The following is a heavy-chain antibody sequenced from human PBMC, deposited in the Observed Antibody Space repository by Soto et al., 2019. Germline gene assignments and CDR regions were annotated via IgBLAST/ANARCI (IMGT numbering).Heavy chain of an antibody. D-gene: IGHD4-17*01. CDR2: INHSGST. V-gene: IGHV4-34*01. CDR3: ARLATVTTGGMDV. J-gene: IGHJ6*02. Sequence: PSETLSLTCAVYGGSFSGYYWSWIRQPPGKGLEWIGEINHSGSTNYNPSLKSRVTISVDTSKNQFSLKLSSVTAADTAVYYCARLATVTTGGMDVWGQGTTVTAP. CDR1: GGSFSGYY.